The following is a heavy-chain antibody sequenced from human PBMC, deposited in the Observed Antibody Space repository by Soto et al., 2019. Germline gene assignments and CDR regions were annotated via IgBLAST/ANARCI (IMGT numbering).Heavy chain of an antibody. CDR2: LYDVDGT. D-gene: IGHD1-1*01. Sequence: DVQLVESGGGLIQPGESLRLSCAAFGLTVSGKKYVAWVRQAPGKGLEWVSALYDVDGTYYADSVKGRFTTSRDSSKTTVYLQMNGPRPDDTAVYYCASWHEREHAYDVWGQGTTVTVSS. J-gene: IGHJ3*01. CDR1: GLTVSGKKY. CDR3: ASWHEREHAYDV. V-gene: IGHV3-53*01.